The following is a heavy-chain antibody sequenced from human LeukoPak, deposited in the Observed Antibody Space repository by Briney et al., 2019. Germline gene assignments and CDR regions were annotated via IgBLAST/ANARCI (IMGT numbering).Heavy chain of an antibody. J-gene: IGHJ4*02. CDR2: IYYSGST. Sequence: SETLSLTCSVSGGSISNYYWSWIRQPPGKGLEWIGYIYYSGSTKYNSSLKSRVTISVQTSNNQFSLKLSSVTAADTAVYYCARSYSILTIPTFDYWGRGTLVTVSS. CDR3: ARSYSILTIPTFDY. CDR1: GGSISNYY. V-gene: IGHV4-59*01. D-gene: IGHD5-24*01.